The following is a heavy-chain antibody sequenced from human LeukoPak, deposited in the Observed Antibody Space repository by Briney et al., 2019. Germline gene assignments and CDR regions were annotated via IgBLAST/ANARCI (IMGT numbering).Heavy chain of an antibody. D-gene: IGHD6-13*01. J-gene: IGHJ4*02. CDR3: ALRCKQQTDFEY. V-gene: IGHV3-21*01. CDR2: ISSSRNYV. CDR1: GCSFSTYN. Sequence: GGSLRLSCAVSGCSFSTYNMNWVRQAPGKGLEWVSSISSSRNYVYYADSMKGRFTISRDNAKNSLYLQINSLRAEDTAVYYCALRCKQQTDFEYWGQGTLVTVSS.